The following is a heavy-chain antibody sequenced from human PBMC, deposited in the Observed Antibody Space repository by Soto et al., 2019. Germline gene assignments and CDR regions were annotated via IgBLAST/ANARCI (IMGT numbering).Heavy chain of an antibody. CDR1: GYTFTSYG. V-gene: IGHV1-18*01. CDR2: ISAYNGNT. D-gene: IGHD4-17*01. CDR3: ARDYGDYVRGVLDY. Sequence: GASVKVSCKASGYTFTSYGISWVRQAPGQGLEWMGWISAYNGNTNYAQKLQGRVTMTTDTSTSTAYMELRSLRSDDTAVYYCARDYGDYVRGVLDYWGQGTLVTVSS. J-gene: IGHJ4*02.